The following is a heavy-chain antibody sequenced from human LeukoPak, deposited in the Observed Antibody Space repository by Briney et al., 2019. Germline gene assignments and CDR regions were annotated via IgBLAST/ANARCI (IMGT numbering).Heavy chain of an antibody. Sequence: GGSLRLSCAASGFTFSSYSMNWVRQAPGKGLEWVSSISSSSSYIYYADSVKGRFTISRDNAKNSLYLQMNSLRAEDTAVYYCATDLYNSGPVDYWGQGTLVTVSS. CDR3: ATDLYNSGPVDY. V-gene: IGHV3-21*01. CDR1: GFTFSSYS. J-gene: IGHJ4*02. CDR2: ISSSSSYI. D-gene: IGHD6-19*01.